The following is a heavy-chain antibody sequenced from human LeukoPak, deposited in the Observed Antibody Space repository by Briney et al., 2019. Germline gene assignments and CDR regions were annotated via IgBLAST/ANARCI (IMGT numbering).Heavy chain of an antibody. V-gene: IGHV4-4*07. D-gene: IGHD2-15*01. CDR1: GGSIISYY. CDR2: IYTSGST. J-gene: IGHJ4*02. CDR3: ARGAPGYCSGGSCYTPFFDY. Sequence: SETLSLTCTVSGGSIISYYWSWIRQPAGKGLGWIGRIYTSGSTNYNPSLKSRVTMSVDTSKNQFSLKLSSVTAADTAVYYCARGAPGYCSGGSCYTPFFDYWGQGTLVTVSS.